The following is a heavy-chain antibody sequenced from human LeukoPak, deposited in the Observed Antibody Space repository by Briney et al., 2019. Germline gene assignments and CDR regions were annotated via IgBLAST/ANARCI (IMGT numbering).Heavy chain of an antibody. J-gene: IGHJ5*02. V-gene: IGHV1-46*04. D-gene: IGHD2-15*01. Sequence: ASVKVSCKASGYTFTSYDMHWVRQAPGQGLEWMGIINPSGGSTCYAENLKGRVTMTRDTSTSTLYMELNSLRAEDTAVYYCARDRGSGNFNCFDHWGQGTLVTASS. CDR2: INPSGGST. CDR3: ARDRGSGNFNCFDH. CDR1: GYTFTSYD.